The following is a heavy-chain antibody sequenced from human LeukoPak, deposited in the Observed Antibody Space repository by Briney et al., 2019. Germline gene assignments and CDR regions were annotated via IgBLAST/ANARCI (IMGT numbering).Heavy chain of an antibody. V-gene: IGHV3-21*01. J-gene: IGHJ4*02. CDR3: ARSIAVGGTARFDY. Sequence: GGSLRLSCAASDFIFSSYSMTWVRQAPGKGLEWVSFIRSGSTATYYADSVKGRFTISRDNAKNSLYLQMNSLRVEDTAVYYCARSIAVGGTARFDYWGQGTLVIVSS. CDR1: DFIFSSYS. D-gene: IGHD6-19*01. CDR2: IRSGSTAT.